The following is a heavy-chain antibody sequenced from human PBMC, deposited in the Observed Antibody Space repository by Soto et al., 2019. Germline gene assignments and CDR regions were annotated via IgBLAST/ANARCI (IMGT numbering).Heavy chain of an antibody. J-gene: IGHJ5*02. V-gene: IGHV4-39*01. CDR2: IYYSGGT. CDR1: GGSISSSSYY. CDR3: ARYSPELWFGELSWFDP. D-gene: IGHD3-10*01. Sequence: QLQLQESGPGLEKPSETLSLTCTVSGGSISSSSYYWGWIRQPPGKGLEWIGSIYYSGGTYYNPSLKSRVTISVDSSNTQFSLKLSSVTAADTAVYYCARYSPELWFGELSWFDPWGQGTLVTVSS.